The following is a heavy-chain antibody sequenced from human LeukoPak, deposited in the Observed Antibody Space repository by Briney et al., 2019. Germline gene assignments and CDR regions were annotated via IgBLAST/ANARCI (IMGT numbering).Heavy chain of an antibody. CDR1: GGSISSYY. CDR2: IYTSGST. Sequence: PSETLSLTCTVSGGSISSYYWSWIRQPAGEGLEWIGRIYTSGSTNYNPSLKSRVTVSVDTSKNQFSLKLSSVTAADTAVYYCARQTTRGYYYYMDVWGKGTTVTVSS. J-gene: IGHJ6*03. D-gene: IGHD1-14*01. V-gene: IGHV4-4*07. CDR3: ARQTTRGYYYYMDV.